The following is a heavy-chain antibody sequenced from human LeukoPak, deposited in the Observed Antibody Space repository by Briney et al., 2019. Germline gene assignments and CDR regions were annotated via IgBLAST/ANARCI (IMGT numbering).Heavy chain of an antibody. Sequence: PSETLSLTCAVYGGSFSGYYWSWIRQPPGKGLEWIGEINHSGSTNYNPSLKSRVTISVDTSKNQFSLKLSSVTAADTAVYYCARAGYSLLALKYWGQGTLVTVSS. CDR1: GGSFSGYY. CDR2: INHSGST. V-gene: IGHV4-34*01. CDR3: ARAGYSLLALKY. J-gene: IGHJ4*02. D-gene: IGHD5-18*01.